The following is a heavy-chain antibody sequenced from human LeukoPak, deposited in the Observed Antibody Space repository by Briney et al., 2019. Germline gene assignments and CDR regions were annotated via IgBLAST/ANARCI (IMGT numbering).Heavy chain of an antibody. Sequence: GGSLRLSCAASGFTFSSYSMNWVRQAPGKGLEWVSSITSGSSYIYYADSVKGRFTISRDNAKNSLYLQMNSLRAEDTAVYYCAELGITMIGGVWGKGTTVTISS. V-gene: IGHV3-21*01. J-gene: IGHJ6*04. CDR2: ITSGSSYI. CDR1: GFTFSSYS. CDR3: AELGITMIGGV. D-gene: IGHD3-10*02.